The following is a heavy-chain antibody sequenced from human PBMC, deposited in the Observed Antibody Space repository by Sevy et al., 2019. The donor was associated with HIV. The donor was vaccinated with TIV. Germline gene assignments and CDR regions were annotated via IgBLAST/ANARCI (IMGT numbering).Heavy chain of an antibody. V-gene: IGHV3-30*18. D-gene: IGHD2-15*01. J-gene: IGHJ4*02. CDR2: ISYDGSNK. CDR3: AKDLGTITCYDY. CDR1: GFSRYD. Sequence: GGSLRLSCAASGFSRYDIHWVRQAPGKGLEWVAVISYDGSNKHYADSVKGRFTISRDNSKNTLFLQMNSLRAEDTAVYYCAKDLGTITCYDYWGQGTLVTVSS.